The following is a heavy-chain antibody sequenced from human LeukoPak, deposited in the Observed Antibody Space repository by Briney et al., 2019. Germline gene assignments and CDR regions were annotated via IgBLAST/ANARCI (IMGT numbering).Heavy chain of an antibody. CDR1: SDSIRSNNW. CDR2: IYHSGST. D-gene: IGHD4/OR15-4a*01. CDR3: VRVPFAFYGMEV. V-gene: IGHV4-4*02. Sequence: PSGTLSLTCAVSSDSIRSNNWWSWVRQPPGKGLEWIGEIYHSGSTNYNPSLKSRVTISADTSKNQLSLKLSSVTAADTAVYYCVRVPFAFYGMEVWGKGTTASVSS. J-gene: IGHJ6*04.